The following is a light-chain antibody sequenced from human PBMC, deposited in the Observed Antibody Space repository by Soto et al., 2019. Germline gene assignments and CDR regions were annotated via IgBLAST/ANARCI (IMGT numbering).Light chain of an antibody. J-gene: IGLJ1*01. V-gene: IGLV1-36*01. CDR2: YDD. Sequence: QSVLTQPPSVSEAPRQRVTISCSRSSSNIGNNAVNWYQQLPGKAPKLLIYYDDLLPSGVSDRFSGSKSGTSASLAISGLQSEDEADYYCAAWDDSLNGYVFGTGTK. CDR1: SSNIGNNA. CDR3: AAWDDSLNGYV.